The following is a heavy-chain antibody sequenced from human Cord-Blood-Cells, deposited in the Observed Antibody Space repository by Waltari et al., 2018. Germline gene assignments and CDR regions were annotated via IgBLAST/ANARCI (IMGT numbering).Heavy chain of an antibody. D-gene: IGHD3-10*01. V-gene: IGHV2-26*01. CDR2: IFSNDEK. CDR1: GFSLSNARMG. J-gene: IGHJ2*01. Sequence: QVTLKESGPVLVKPTETLTLTCTVSGFSLSNARMGVSWIRQPPGKALEWLAKIFSNDEKAYSTSLKSMLTISKDTSKSHVVLTMTNMDPVDTDTYDCARRYGLWYFDLWGRGTLVTVSS. CDR3: ARRYGLWYFDL.